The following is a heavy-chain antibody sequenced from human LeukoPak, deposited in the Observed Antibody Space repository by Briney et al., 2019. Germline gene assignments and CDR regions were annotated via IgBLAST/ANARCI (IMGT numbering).Heavy chain of an antibody. CDR3: TSRGTLYGY. CDR2: ISSTSGTI. J-gene: IGHJ4*02. V-gene: IGHV3-48*01. D-gene: IGHD2/OR15-2a*01. CDR1: GFTFSSYN. Sequence: GGSLRLSCAASGFTFSSYNMNWVRQAPGKGLEWVSYISSTSGTINYADSVKGRFTISRDNAKTSLYLQMNSLRAEDTAVYYCTSRGTLYGYWGQGTLVTVSS.